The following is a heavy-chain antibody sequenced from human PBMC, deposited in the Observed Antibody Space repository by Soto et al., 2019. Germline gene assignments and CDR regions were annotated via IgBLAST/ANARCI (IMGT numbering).Heavy chain of an antibody. CDR2: ISYDGSNK. J-gene: IGHJ4*02. CDR3: AREVYGGNPFDY. CDR1: GFTFSSYA. D-gene: IGHD4-17*01. V-gene: IGHV3-30-3*01. Sequence: QVQLVESGGGVVQPGRSLRLSCAASGFTFSSYAMHWVRQAPGKGLEWVAVISYDGSNKYYADSVKGRFTISRDNSKTTMYLQMNSLRAEDTAVYYCAREVYGGNPFDYWGQGTLVTVSS.